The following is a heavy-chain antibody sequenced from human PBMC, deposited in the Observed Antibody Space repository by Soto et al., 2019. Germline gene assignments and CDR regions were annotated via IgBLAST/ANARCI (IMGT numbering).Heavy chain of an antibody. J-gene: IGHJ6*02. D-gene: IGHD3-3*01. Sequence: GGSLRLSCAASGLTFSSYAMSWARQAQGKGLEWVSAISGSGGSTYYADSVKGRFTISRDNSKNTLYLQMNSLRAEDTAVYYCANGAVWSGYPVGMDVWGQGTTVTVSS. CDR3: ANGAVWSGYPVGMDV. V-gene: IGHV3-23*01. CDR1: GLTFSSYA. CDR2: ISGSGGST.